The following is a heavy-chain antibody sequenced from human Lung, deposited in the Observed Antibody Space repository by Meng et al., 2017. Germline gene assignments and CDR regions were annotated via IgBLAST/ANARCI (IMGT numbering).Heavy chain of an antibody. D-gene: IGHD4-11*01. CDR3: ARGPTTMAHDFDY. CDR2: INHSGST. Sequence: QVPLWQWGAGLLKPSETLSLTCVVSGGSFSDYYWSWIRQPPGKGLEWIGEINHSGSTNYNPSLESRATISVDTSQDNLSLKLSSVTAADSAVYYCARGPTTMAHDFDYWGQGTLVTVSS. J-gene: IGHJ4*02. V-gene: IGHV4-34*01. CDR1: GGSFSDYY.